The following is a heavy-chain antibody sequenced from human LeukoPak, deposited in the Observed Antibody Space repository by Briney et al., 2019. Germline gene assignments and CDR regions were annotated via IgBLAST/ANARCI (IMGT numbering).Heavy chain of an antibody. Sequence: GGSLRLSCAASGFTFSSYAMHWVRQAPGKGLEWVAVISYDGSNKYYADSVKGRFTISRGNSKNTLYLQMNSLRAEDTAVYYCARPPEQWLVLGYFDYWGQGTLVTVSS. CDR3: ARPPEQWLVLGYFDY. V-gene: IGHV3-30*04. CDR1: GFTFSSYA. CDR2: ISYDGSNK. D-gene: IGHD6-19*01. J-gene: IGHJ4*02.